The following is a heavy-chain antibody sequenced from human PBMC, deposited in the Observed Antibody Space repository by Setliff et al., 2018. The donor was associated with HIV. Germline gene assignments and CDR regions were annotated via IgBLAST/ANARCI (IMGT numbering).Heavy chain of an antibody. D-gene: IGHD3-22*01. V-gene: IGHV3-30*04. J-gene: IGHJ4*02. CDR3: TGRTSGYHYVVY. CDR2: ISYDGSYE. Sequence: LRLSCAASGFTFSIYAMHWVRQAPGKGLEWVAFISYDGSYEYYADSVKGRFTISRDNSKNTLYLQMNSLRGDDTAIYYCTGRTSGYHYVVYWGQGTLVTVSS. CDR1: GFTFSIYA.